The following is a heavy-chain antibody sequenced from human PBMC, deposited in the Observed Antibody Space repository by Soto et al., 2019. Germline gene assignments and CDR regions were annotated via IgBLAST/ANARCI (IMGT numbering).Heavy chain of an antibody. Sequence: SVKVSCKASGGTFSSYAISWVLQAPGQGLEWMGGIIPIFGTANYAQKFQGRVTITADESTSTAYMELSSLRSEDTAVYYCARDPGHYYDSSGYLNSHYYYYGMDVWGQGTTITVSS. CDR3: ARDPGHYYDSSGYLNSHYYYYGMDV. CDR1: GGTFSSYA. D-gene: IGHD3-22*01. V-gene: IGHV1-69*13. J-gene: IGHJ6*02. CDR2: IIPIFGTA.